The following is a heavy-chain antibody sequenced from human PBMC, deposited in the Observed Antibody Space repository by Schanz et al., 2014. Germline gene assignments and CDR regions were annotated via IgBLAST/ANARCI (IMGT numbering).Heavy chain of an antibody. Sequence: VQLLESGGGLVQPGGSLRLSCAASGFTFSTYAMSWVRQAPGKGLEWVAVIWNNGVTKYYADSVRGRFTISRDRFQNTLDLRMSSLRAEDTAVYYCARPRFDYGEVDYWGQGTLVTVSS. CDR1: GFTFSTYA. D-gene: IGHD4-17*01. CDR3: ARPRFDYGEVDY. CDR2: IWNNGVTK. V-gene: IGHV3-33*08. J-gene: IGHJ4*02.